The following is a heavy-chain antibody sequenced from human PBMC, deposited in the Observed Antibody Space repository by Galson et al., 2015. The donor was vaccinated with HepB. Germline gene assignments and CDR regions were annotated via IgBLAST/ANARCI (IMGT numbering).Heavy chain of an antibody. J-gene: IGHJ6*02. V-gene: IGHV3-7*03. CDR3: ARVNGYNWNYATPFWYYYYGMDV. CDR2: IKQDGSEK. Sequence: SLRLSCAASGFTFSSYWVSWVRQAPGKGLEWVANIKQDGSEKYYVDSVKGRFTISRDNAKNSLYLQMNSLRAEDTAVYYCARVNGYNWNYATPFWYYYYGMDVWGQGTTVTVSS. D-gene: IGHD1-7*01. CDR1: GFTFSSYW.